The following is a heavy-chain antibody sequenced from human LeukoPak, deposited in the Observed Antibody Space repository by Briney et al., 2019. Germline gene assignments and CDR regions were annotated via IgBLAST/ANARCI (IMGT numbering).Heavy chain of an antibody. CDR1: GFTFSSYS. V-gene: IGHV3-48*01. CDR2: ISSSSSTI. D-gene: IGHD4-4*01. J-gene: IGHJ6*02. Sequence: GGSLRLSCAASGFTFSSYSMIWVRQAPGKGLEWVSYISSSSSTIYYADSVKGRFTISRDNAKNSLYLQVNSLRAEDTAVYYCASDAGSNLYYYYGMDVWGQGTTVTVSS. CDR3: ASDAGSNLYYYYGMDV.